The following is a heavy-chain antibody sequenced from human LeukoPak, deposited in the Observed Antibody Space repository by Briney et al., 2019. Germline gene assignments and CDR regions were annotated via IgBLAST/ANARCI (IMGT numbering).Heavy chain of an antibody. CDR1: GFTFSTYA. V-gene: IGHV3-23*01. D-gene: IGHD2-15*01. Sequence: TGGSLRLSCAASGFTFSTYAMTWVRQAPGKGLEWVSTISGSGISTYYADSVKGRFTISRDNAKNSLYLQMNSLRAEDTAVYYCARDGVVVAATNYYGMDVWGQGTTVTVSS. CDR3: ARDGVVVAATNYYGMDV. J-gene: IGHJ6*02. CDR2: ISGSGIST.